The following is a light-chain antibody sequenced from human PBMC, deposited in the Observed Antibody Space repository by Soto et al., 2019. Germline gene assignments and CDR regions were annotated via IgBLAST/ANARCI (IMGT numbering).Light chain of an antibody. CDR3: QHRSNWLA. Sequence: IVLTHSPGTLSLSPWERATLSCRASQSVSSYYLAWYQQKPGQAPRLLIYDASNRATGIPARFSGSGSGTDFTLTITSLEPEDFAVYYCQHRSNWLAFGGGTKVDIK. CDR1: QSVSSY. J-gene: IGKJ4*01. V-gene: IGKV3-11*01. CDR2: DAS.